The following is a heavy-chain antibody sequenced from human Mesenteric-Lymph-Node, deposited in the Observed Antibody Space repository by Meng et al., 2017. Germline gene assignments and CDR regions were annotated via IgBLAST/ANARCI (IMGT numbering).Heavy chain of an antibody. J-gene: IGHJ4*02. Sequence: GSLRLSCTASGGSIYTYYWTWIRQPAGKGLEWIGRIYTTGRTDYSPSLKSRVTMSVDSSKNQFSLKLRSVTAADTAVYYCARENYDYPEGNGFLDSWGQGTLVTVSS. CDR3: ARENYDYPEGNGFLDS. CDR1: GGSIYTYY. D-gene: IGHD5-12*01. CDR2: IYTTGRT. V-gene: IGHV4-4*07.